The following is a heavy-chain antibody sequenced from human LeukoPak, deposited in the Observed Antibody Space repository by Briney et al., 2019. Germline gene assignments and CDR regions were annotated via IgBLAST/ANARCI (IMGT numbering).Heavy chain of an antibody. CDR3: AKSMSTTSRGFFDY. V-gene: IGHV3-23*01. D-gene: IGHD1-1*01. CDR2: ISDTGGST. CDR1: GFTFSDYA. J-gene: IGHJ4*02. Sequence: GGSLRLSCAASGFTFSDYAMTWVRQAPGKGLEWLSTISDTGGSTYYADSVKGRFTISRDNSQNTLFLQINSLRAEDTAIYYCAKSMSTTSRGFFDYWGQGALVTVSS.